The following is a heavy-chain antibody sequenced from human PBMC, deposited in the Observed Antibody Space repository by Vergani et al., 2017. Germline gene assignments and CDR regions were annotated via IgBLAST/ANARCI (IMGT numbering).Heavy chain of an antibody. Sequence: QLVESGGGLVQPGRSLRLSCVASGFTSAGYAMHWVRQAPGKGLEWVSGISWNSNSIGYADSVKGRFTISRDNAKNSLYLQMNSLRAEDTALYYCAKXLGTSSGGGWFDPWGQGTLVTVSS. CDR3: AKXLGTSSGGGWFDP. CDR2: ISWNSNSI. D-gene: IGHD6-6*01. V-gene: IGHV3-9*02. J-gene: IGHJ5*02. CDR1: GFTSAGYA.